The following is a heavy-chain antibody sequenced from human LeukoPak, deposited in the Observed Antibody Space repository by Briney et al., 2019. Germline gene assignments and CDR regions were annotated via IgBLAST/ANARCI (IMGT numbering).Heavy chain of an antibody. J-gene: IGHJ4*02. Sequence: GGSLRLSCAASGFTFSSYSMNWVRQAPGKGLEWVSSISSSSSSYIYYADSVKGRFTISRDNAKNSLYLQMNSLRAEDTAVYYCAKDPYYDGVAFDYWGQGTLVTVSS. V-gene: IGHV3-21*01. D-gene: IGHD3-22*01. CDR3: AKDPYYDGVAFDY. CDR2: ISSSSSSYI. CDR1: GFTFSSYS.